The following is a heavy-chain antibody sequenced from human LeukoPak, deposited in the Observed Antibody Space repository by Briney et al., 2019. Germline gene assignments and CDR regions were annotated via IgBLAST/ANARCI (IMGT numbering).Heavy chain of an antibody. J-gene: IGHJ4*02. CDR3: ASGVLYCSSTSCYRRPAAPPY. CDR2: IYYSGST. D-gene: IGHD2-2*01. V-gene: IGHV4-39*07. CDR1: GGSISSSSYY. Sequence: SETLSLTCTVSGGSISSSSYYWGWIRQPPGKGLEWIGSIYYSGSTYYNPSLKSRVTISVDTSKNQFSLKLSSVTAADTAVYYCASGVLYCSSTSCYRRPAAPPYWGQGTLVTVSS.